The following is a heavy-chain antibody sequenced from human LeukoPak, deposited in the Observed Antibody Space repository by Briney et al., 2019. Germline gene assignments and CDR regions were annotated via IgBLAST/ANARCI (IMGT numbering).Heavy chain of an antibody. D-gene: IGHD3-10*01. CDR1: GFTFSSYA. CDR3: AKHMVRGVISYYHGMDV. J-gene: IGHJ6*02. V-gene: IGHV3-23*01. Sequence: GGSLRLSCAASGFTFSSYAMSWVRQAPGKGLEWVSAISGSGGSTYYADSVKGRFTISRDNSKNTLYLQMNSLRAEDTAVYYCAKHMVRGVISYYHGMDVWGQGTTVTVSS. CDR2: ISGSGGST.